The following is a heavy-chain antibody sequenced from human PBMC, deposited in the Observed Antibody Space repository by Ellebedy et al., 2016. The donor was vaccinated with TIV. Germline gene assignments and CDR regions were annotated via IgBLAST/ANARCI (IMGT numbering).Heavy chain of an antibody. CDR2: IYSGGST. Sequence: GGSLRLSCAASEFTVSSNYMSWVRQAPGKGLEWVSVIYSGGSTYYADSVKGRFTISRDNSKNTLYLQMNSLRAEDTAVYYCARDIAYSSGWYYFDYWGQGTLVTVSS. CDR3: ARDIAYSSGWYYFDY. V-gene: IGHV3-66*01. CDR1: EFTVSSNY. J-gene: IGHJ4*02. D-gene: IGHD6-19*01.